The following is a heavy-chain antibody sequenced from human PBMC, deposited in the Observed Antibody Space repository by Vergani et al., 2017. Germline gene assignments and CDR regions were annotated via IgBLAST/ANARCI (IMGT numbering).Heavy chain of an antibody. CDR1: GFTFSSYG. Sequence: QGQLVESGGGLVKPGGSLRLSCAASGFTFSSYGMHWVRQAPGQGLEWVAVRSYDGSNKYYADSVKGRFTISRDNSKNTLYLQMNSLSAEDTAVYYCAKDLLNDDLWRGYTNNWFYPWRHGSLLTVSS. D-gene: IGHD3-3*01. V-gene: IGHV3-30*18. CDR2: RSYDGSNK. J-gene: IGHJ5*02. CDR3: AKDLLNDDLWRGYTNNWFYP.